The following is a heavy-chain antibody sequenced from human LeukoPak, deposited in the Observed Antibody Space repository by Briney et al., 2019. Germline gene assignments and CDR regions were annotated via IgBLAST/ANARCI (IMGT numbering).Heavy chain of an antibody. CDR2: MNPDNGNT. D-gene: IGHD6-13*01. CDR1: VYSVTNFD. Sequence: ATVNLSFTPSVYSVTNFDINWVRQAPGQGLEWMGWMNPDNGNTGYAQKFQGSVSMSGDTSISTAFMVLSSLRSDDTAVYFCARGPRESSSSDYWGQGTLVTVSS. CDR3: ARGPRESSSSDY. V-gene: IGHV1-8*01. J-gene: IGHJ4*02.